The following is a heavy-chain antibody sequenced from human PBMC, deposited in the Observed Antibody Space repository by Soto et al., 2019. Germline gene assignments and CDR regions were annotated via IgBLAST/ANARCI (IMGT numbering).Heavy chain of an antibody. CDR3: ARATPYYYYGMDV. J-gene: IGHJ6*02. CDR1: GGSISSGGDY. CDR2: IYYSGST. D-gene: IGHD2-15*01. Sequence: QVQLQESGPGLVKPSQTLSLTCTVSGGSISSGGDYWSWIRQHPGKGLEWIGYIYYSGSTYYNPSLKGRVTLSVDTSKNHFSLKLSSVTSADKAVYYCARATPYYYYGMDVWGQGTTVTVSS. V-gene: IGHV4-31*03.